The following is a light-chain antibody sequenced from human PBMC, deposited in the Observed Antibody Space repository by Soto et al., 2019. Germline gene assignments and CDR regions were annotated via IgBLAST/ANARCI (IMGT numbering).Light chain of an antibody. CDR2: GAS. J-gene: IGKJ1*01. V-gene: IGKV3-20*01. CDR1: QSLSNTY. Sequence: EIVLTQSPGTLSLSPGERATLSCRASQSLSNTYLAWYQQKPGQAPRLLIYGASNRATGIPDRFSGSGSGTDFTLTVSSLEPEDFAVYYCQQYDKSPGTFGQGTKVEIK. CDR3: QQYDKSPGT.